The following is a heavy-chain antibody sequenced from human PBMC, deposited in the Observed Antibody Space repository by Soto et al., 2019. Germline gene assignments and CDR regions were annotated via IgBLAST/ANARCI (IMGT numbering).Heavy chain of an antibody. Sequence: LRLSCAASGFTFSSYSMNWVRQAPGKGLEWVSSISSSSSYIYYADSVKGRFTISRDNAKNSLYLQMNSLRAEDTAVYYCARGITMVRGVIGGMDVWGQGTTVTVSS. D-gene: IGHD3-10*01. CDR3: ARGITMVRGVIGGMDV. J-gene: IGHJ6*02. V-gene: IGHV3-21*01. CDR1: GFTFSSYS. CDR2: ISSSSSYI.